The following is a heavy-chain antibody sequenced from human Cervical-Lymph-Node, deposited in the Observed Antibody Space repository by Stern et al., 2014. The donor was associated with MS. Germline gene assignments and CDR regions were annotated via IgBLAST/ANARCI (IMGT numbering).Heavy chain of an antibody. V-gene: IGHV3-15*01. CDR1: GFTFSSAW. CDR2: IKSNSDGGTT. D-gene: IGHD4-17*01. Sequence: VQLVQSGGGLVKPGGSLRLSCEASGFTFSSAWMSWVRPAPGKGLEWVGRIKSNSDGGTTDYAAPVKGRITISRDDSRDTLYLQMNSLKTGDTAVYFCTTESRYYGDDYWGQGTLVTVSS. J-gene: IGHJ4*02. CDR3: TTESRYYGDDY.